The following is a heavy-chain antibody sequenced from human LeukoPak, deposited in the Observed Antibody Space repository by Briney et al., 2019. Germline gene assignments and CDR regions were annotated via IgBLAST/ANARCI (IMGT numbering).Heavy chain of an antibody. J-gene: IGHJ3*02. D-gene: IGHD6-19*01. CDR2: IRSSRKYI. CDR1: GFNLNSYT. V-gene: IGHV3-21*01. CDR3: AKKSPLAADAFDI. Sequence: GESLRLSCAASGFNLNSYTMNWVRQAPGKGLEWVSSIRSSRKYIYYADSVKGRFTISRDNAKNLLYLQMSSLRAEDTAVYYCAKKSPLAADAFDIWGQGTMVTV.